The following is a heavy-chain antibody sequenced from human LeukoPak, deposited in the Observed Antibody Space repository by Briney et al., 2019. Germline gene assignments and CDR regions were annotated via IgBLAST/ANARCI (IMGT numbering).Heavy chain of an antibody. J-gene: IGHJ4*02. CDR2: IYSDNT. Sequence: TGGSLRLSCTVSGFTVSTNSMSWVRQAPGKGLEWVSFIYSDNTHYSDSVKGGFTISRDNSKNTLYLQMNSLRAEDTAVYYCARRAGAYSHPYDYWGQGTLVTVSS. CDR3: ARRAGAYSHPYDY. V-gene: IGHV3-66*04. D-gene: IGHD4/OR15-4a*01. CDR1: GFTVSTNS.